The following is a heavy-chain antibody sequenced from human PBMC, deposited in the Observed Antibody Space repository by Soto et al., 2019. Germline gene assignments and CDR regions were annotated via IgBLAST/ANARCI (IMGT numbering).Heavy chain of an antibody. Sequence: SETLSLTCTVSGGSISSYYWSWIRQPPGKGLEWIGYIYYSGSTNYNPSLKSRVTISVDTSKNQFSLKLSSVTAADTAVYYCASTYYDILTGSYYYYMDVWGKGTTVTVSS. CDR2: IYYSGST. J-gene: IGHJ6*03. V-gene: IGHV4-59*08. CDR1: GGSISSYY. CDR3: ASTYYDILTGSYYYYMDV. D-gene: IGHD3-9*01.